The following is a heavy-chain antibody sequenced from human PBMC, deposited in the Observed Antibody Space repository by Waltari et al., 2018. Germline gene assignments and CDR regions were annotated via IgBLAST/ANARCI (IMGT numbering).Heavy chain of an antibody. Sequence: EVQLVESGGGLVQPGRSLRLSCAASGFTFDDYAMHWVRQAPGKGMEWVSGISWNSGSIGYADSGKGRFTISRDNAKNSLYLQMNSLRAEDTALYYCAKDIVLGKWLAAFDIWGQGTMVTVSS. CDR3: AKDIVLGKWLAAFDI. CDR1: GFTFDDYA. V-gene: IGHV3-9*01. J-gene: IGHJ3*02. CDR2: ISWNSGSI. D-gene: IGHD6-19*01.